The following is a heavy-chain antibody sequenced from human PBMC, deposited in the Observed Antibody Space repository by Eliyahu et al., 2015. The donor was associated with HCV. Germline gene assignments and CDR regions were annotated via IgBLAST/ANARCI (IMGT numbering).Heavy chain of an antibody. CDR3: AKLSSDCSGGSCYPGGPYYFDY. J-gene: IGHJ4*02. Sequence: EVQLVESGGGLVQPGRSLXLSCAASGFTFDDYAXHWVRQAPGKGLEWVSGISWNSGSIGYADSVKGRFTISRDNAKNSLYLQMNSLRAEDTALYYCAKLSSDCSGGSCYPGGPYYFDYWGQGTLVTVSS. CDR1: GFTFDDYA. CDR2: ISWNSGSI. V-gene: IGHV3-9*01. D-gene: IGHD2-15*01.